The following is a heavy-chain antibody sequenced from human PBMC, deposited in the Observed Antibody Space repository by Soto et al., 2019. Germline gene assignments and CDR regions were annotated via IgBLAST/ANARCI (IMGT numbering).Heavy chain of an antibody. Sequence: PSETLSLTCTVSGGSISSGGYYWSWIRQHPGKGLEWIGYIYYSGSTNYNPSLKSRVTISVDTSKNQFSLKLSSVTAADTAVYYCARLTSSGWYGDAFDIWGQGTMVTVSS. CDR2: IYYSGST. V-gene: IGHV4-61*08. D-gene: IGHD6-19*01. CDR1: GGSISSGGYY. J-gene: IGHJ3*02. CDR3: ARLTSSGWYGDAFDI.